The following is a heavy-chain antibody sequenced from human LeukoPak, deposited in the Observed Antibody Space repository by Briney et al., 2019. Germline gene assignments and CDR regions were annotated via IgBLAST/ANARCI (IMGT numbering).Heavy chain of an antibody. CDR2: ISGSGGST. CDR1: GFTFSSYA. J-gene: IGHJ6*02. V-gene: IGHV3-23*01. CDR3: ARGAVYGSGVYYYGMDV. Sequence: GGSLRLSCAASGFTFSSYAMSWVRQAPGKGLEWVSAISGSGGSTYYADSVKGRLTISRDNSKNTLYLQMNSLRAEDTAVYYCARGAVYGSGVYYYGMDVWGQGTTVTVSS. D-gene: IGHD3-10*01.